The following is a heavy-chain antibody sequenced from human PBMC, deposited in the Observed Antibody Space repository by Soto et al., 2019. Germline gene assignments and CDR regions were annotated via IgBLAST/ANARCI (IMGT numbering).Heavy chain of an antibody. CDR1: GGSFSGYY. CDR2: INHSGST. Sequence: SETLSLTCAVYGGSFSGYYWSWIRQPPGKGLEWIGEINHSGSTNYSPSLKSRVTISVDTSKNQFSLKLSSVTAADTAVYYCARGPVVVPAARYYYYYYYMDVWGKGTTVTVSS. J-gene: IGHJ6*03. CDR3: ARGPVVVPAARYYYYYYYMDV. D-gene: IGHD2-2*01. V-gene: IGHV4-34*01.